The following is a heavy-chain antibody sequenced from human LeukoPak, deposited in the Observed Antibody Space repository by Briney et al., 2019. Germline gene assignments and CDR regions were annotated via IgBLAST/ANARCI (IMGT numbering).Heavy chain of an antibody. CDR3: ARPRLTVAGTRYFDP. V-gene: IGHV3-7*03. Sequence: GGSLRLSCAASGFTLSSYWMSWVRQAPGKGLEWVANIKEDGSEKYYVDSVKGRFTISRDNSRNTLFLQMNSLRPEDTAVYYCARPRLTVAGTRYFDPWGQGTLVTVSS. J-gene: IGHJ5*02. D-gene: IGHD6-19*01. CDR1: GFTLSSYW. CDR2: IKEDGSEK.